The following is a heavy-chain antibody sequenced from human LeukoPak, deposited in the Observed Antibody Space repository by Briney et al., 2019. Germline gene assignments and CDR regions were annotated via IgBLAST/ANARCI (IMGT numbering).Heavy chain of an antibody. CDR2: IVVGSGNT. D-gene: IGHD3-3*01. V-gene: IGHV1-58*02. Sequence: SVKISCKASGFTFTSSAMQWVRQARGQRLEWIGWIVVGSGNTNYAQKFQERVTITRDMSTSTAYMELSSLRSEDTAVYYCAAITYYDFWSGPFAFDIWGQGTMVTVSS. CDR3: AAITYYDFWSGPFAFDI. J-gene: IGHJ3*02. CDR1: GFTFTSSA.